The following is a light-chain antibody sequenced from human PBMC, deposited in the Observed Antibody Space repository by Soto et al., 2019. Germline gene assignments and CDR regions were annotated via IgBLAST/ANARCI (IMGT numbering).Light chain of an antibody. V-gene: IGLV2-14*03. CDR1: SSDVGGYNY. J-gene: IGLJ2*01. Sequence: QSALTQPASVSGSPGQSITISCTGTSSDVGGYNYVSWYQQHPGKAPKLMIYDVNNRPSGVSNRFSGSKSDNTASLTISGLQAEDEADYYCSSYTSSNTLVFGGGTKVTVL. CDR3: SSYTSSNTLV. CDR2: DVN.